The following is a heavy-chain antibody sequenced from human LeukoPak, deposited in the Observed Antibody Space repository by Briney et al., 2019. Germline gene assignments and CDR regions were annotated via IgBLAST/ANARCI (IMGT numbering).Heavy chain of an antibody. Sequence: GGSLRLSCAASGFTFSNAWMSWVRQAPGKGLEWVGRIKSKTDGGTTDYAAPVKGRFTISRDDSKNTLYLQMNSLKTEDTAVYYCTTDQEGIAARTEGYYYYGMDVWGQGTTVTVSS. CDR2: IKSKTDGGTT. V-gene: IGHV3-15*01. J-gene: IGHJ6*02. CDR1: GFTFSNAW. CDR3: TTDQEGIAARTEGYYYYGMDV. D-gene: IGHD6-6*01.